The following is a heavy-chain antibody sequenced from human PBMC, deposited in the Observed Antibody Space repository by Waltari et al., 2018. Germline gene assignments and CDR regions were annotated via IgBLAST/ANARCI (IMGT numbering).Heavy chain of an antibody. V-gene: IGHV4-39*01. Sequence: QLQLQESGPGLVKPSETLSLTCSVSGGSITTNRTYWGWIRQPPGQGLEWIGTISYNGATYTSPSLESRLTMSRDTSKNQLSLTLGSVTAADTSVYFCATYIGASIGTAAFDVWGQGTMVTVSS. J-gene: IGHJ3*01. CDR2: ISYNGAT. D-gene: IGHD5-12*01. CDR1: GGSITTNRTY. CDR3: ATYIGASIGTAAFDV.